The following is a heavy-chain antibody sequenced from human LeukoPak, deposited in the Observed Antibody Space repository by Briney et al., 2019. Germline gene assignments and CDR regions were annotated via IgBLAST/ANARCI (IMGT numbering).Heavy chain of an antibody. Sequence: GESLQISCKGSGYSFTSYWIGWVRQMPGKGLEWMGIIYPGDPDTRYSPSFQGQVTISADKSISTAYLQWSSLKASDTAMYYCARSIAAAPDAFDIWGQGTMVTVSS. CDR1: GYSFTSYW. CDR2: IYPGDPDT. D-gene: IGHD6-13*01. J-gene: IGHJ3*02. CDR3: ARSIAAAPDAFDI. V-gene: IGHV5-51*01.